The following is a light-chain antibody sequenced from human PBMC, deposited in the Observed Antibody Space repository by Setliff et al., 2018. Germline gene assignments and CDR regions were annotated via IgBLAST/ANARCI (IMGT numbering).Light chain of an antibody. Sequence: QSVLTQPPSVSGAPGQRVTISCTGSSSNIGAGYDVHWYQQLPVTAPKLLIYGNSNRPSGVPDRFSGSKSGTSASLAITGLQAEDEADYYCQSYDSSLSGSGVFGTGTKV. V-gene: IGLV1-40*01. CDR1: SSNIGAGYD. CDR3: QSYDSSLSGSGV. CDR2: GNS. J-gene: IGLJ1*01.